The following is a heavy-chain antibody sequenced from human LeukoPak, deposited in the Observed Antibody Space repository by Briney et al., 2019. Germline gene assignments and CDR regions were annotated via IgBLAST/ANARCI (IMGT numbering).Heavy chain of an antibody. D-gene: IGHD3-10*01. CDR2: INHSGST. Sequence: SETLSLTCAVYGGSFSGYYWSWIRQPPGKGLEWIGEINHSGSTNYNPSLKSRVTISVDTSKNQFSLKLSSVTAADTAVYYCARSPLYYYYGSGGPYWGQGTLVTVSS. CDR3: ARSPLYYYYGSGGPY. J-gene: IGHJ4*02. CDR1: GGSFSGYY. V-gene: IGHV4-34*01.